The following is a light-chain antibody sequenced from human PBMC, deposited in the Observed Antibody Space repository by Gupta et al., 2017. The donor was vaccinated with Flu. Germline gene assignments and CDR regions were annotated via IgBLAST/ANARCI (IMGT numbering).Light chain of an antibody. V-gene: IGLV3-21*02. J-gene: IGLJ3*02. CDR2: DDR. Sequence: SYVLTQPPSVSVAPGQTATITCGGDRIGTKSVHWYRQKSGQAPVLVVYDDRDRPSGIPERFSGSNSGTTATLTISRVEAGDEADYYCQVWDSRRDPCVFGGGTELAVL. CDR3: QVWDSRRDPCV. CDR1: RIGTKS.